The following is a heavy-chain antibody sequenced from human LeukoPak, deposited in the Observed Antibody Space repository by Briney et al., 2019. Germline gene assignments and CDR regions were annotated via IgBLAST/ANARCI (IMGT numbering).Heavy chain of an antibody. CDR1: GGSISSGSYY. CDR3: ARAGITMVRGVIYDY. D-gene: IGHD3-10*01. CDR2: IYTSGST. Sequence: KPSETLSLTCTVSGGSISSGSYYWSWIRQPAGKGLEWIGRIYTSGSTNYNPSLKSRVTISVDTSKNQFSLKLSSVTAADTAVYYCARAGITMVRGVIYDYWGQGTLVTVSS. V-gene: IGHV4-61*02. J-gene: IGHJ4*02.